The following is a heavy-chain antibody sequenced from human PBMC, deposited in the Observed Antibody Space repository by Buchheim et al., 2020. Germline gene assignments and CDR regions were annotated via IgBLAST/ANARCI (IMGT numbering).Heavy chain of an antibody. D-gene: IGHD2-21*01. CDR1: GFTFSSYG. CDR3: ARDGQAIPLDV. Sequence: QVQLVESGGGVVQPGRSLRLSCAASGFTFSSYGMHWVRQAPGKGLEWVAFIWYDGSNKYYADSVKGLFTISRDNSKNTLYLQMNSLRAEDTAVYYCARDGQAIPLDVWGQGTT. CDR2: IWYDGSNK. J-gene: IGHJ6*02. V-gene: IGHV3-33*01.